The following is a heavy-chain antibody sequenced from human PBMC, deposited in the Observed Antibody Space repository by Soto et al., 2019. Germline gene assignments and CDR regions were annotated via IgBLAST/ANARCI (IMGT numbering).Heavy chain of an antibody. CDR3: ARDRVHVYYDSSGYSYGMDV. CDR2: IYYSGST. D-gene: IGHD3-22*01. V-gene: IGHV4-31*03. Sequence: TLSLTCTVSGGSISSGGYYWSWIRQHPGKGLEWIGYIYYSGSTYYNPSLKSRVTISVDTSKNQFSLKLSSVTAADTAVYYCARDRVHVYYDSSGYSYGMDVWGQGTTVTVSS. J-gene: IGHJ6*02. CDR1: GGSISSGGYY.